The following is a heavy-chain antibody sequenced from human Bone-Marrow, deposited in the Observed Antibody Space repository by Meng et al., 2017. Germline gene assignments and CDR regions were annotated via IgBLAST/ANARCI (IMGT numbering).Heavy chain of an antibody. Sequence: QVQLQESGPGLVKPSGSLSLTCTVSGDSISSDIWWSWVRQPPGKGLEWMGEVYQRGETNYNPSLKSRVDISVDKSKNQFYLSLFSVTAADTAVYYCGRDQGRELINHWGQGTLVTVSS. CDR1: GDSISSDIW. V-gene: IGHV4-4*02. J-gene: IGHJ4*02. CDR3: GRDQGRELINH. D-gene: IGHD1-7*01. CDR2: VYQRGET.